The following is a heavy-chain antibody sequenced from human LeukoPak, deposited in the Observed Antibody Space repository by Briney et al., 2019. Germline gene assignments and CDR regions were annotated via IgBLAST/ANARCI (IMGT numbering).Heavy chain of an antibody. CDR1: GGSISSYY. D-gene: IGHD5-12*01. V-gene: IGHV4-59*01. CDR2: IYYSGST. CDR3: ARVGGYSNWFDP. Sequence: PSETLSLTCTVSGGSISSYYWSWIRQPPGKGLEWIGYIYYSGSTNYNPSLKSRVTISVDPSTNQFSLKLSSVTAADTAVYYCARVGGYSNWFDPWGQGTLVTVSS. J-gene: IGHJ5*02.